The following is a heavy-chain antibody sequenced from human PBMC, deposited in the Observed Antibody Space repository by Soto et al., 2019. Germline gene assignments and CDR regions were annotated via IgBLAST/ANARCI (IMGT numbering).Heavy chain of an antibody. CDR1: GESFSAYY. CDR3: VCRGYFDSSGYTGIDY. D-gene: IGHD3-22*01. J-gene: IGHJ4*02. CDR2: INHSGST. V-gene: IGHV4-34*01. Sequence: PSETLSLTCAVYGESFSAYYGTWIRQPPGKGLEWIGEINHSGSTKYNPSLRSRVTVSLDKSKNQFSLNVSSVTVADTAVYYCVCRGYFDSSGYTGIDYWGQGTLVTVSS.